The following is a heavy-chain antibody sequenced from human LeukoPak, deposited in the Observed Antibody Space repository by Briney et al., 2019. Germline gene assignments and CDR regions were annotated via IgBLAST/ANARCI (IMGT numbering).Heavy chain of an antibody. CDR2: IYTSGST. J-gene: IGHJ6*02. Sequence: SETLSLTCTVSGGSISSYYWSWIRQPAGKGLEWIGRIYTSGSTNYNPSLKSRVTMSVDTSKNQFSLKLSSVTAADTAVYYCAREEGYGSGSASYYYYGMDVWGQGTTVTVSS. CDR3: AREEGYGSGSASYYYYGMDV. CDR1: GGSISSYY. D-gene: IGHD3-10*01. V-gene: IGHV4-4*07.